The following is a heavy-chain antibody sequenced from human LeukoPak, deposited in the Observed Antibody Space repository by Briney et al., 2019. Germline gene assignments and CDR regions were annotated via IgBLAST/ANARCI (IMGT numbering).Heavy chain of an antibody. CDR2: ISSSGSTI. J-gene: IGHJ4*02. CDR3: ARWYCSSTSCLFDY. V-gene: IGHV3-48*04. CDR1: GFTFSTYS. D-gene: IGHD2-2*01. Sequence: GGSLRLSCAASGFTFSTYSMNWVRQAPGKGLEWVSYISSSGSTIFYADSLKGRFTISRDNAKKSLYLQMKSLRAEDTAVYYCARWYCSSTSCLFDYWGRGTLVTVSS.